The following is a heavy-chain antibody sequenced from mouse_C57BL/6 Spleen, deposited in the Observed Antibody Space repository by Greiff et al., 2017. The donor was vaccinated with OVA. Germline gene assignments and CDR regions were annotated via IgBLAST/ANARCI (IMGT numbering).Heavy chain of an antibody. J-gene: IGHJ2*01. Sequence: VQLQQPGAELVRRGTSVKLSCKASGYTFTSYWMHWVKQRPGQGLEWIGVIDPSDSYTNYNQKFKGKATLTVDTSSSTAYMQLSSLTSEDSAVYYCARGGNYYFDYWGQGTTLTVSS. CDR3: ARGGNYYFDY. D-gene: IGHD2-1*01. CDR1: GYTFTSYW. CDR2: IDPSDSYT. V-gene: IGHV1-59*01.